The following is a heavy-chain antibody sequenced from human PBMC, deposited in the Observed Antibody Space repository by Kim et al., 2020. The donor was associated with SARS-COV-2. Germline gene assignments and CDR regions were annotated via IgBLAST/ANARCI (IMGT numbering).Heavy chain of an antibody. CDR3: TSVPGTTLAFWDAFDF. V-gene: IGHV3-73*01. CDR2: IRSKANSYAT. J-gene: IGHJ3*01. Sequence: GGSLRLSCAASGFTFRGSAMHWVRQASGKGLEWVGRIRSKANSYATAYAASGKGRFTISRDDSKNTAYLQMNNLKTEDTAVYYCTSVPGTTLAFWDAFDFWGQGTMVTVSS. D-gene: IGHD1-1*01. CDR1: GFTFRGSA.